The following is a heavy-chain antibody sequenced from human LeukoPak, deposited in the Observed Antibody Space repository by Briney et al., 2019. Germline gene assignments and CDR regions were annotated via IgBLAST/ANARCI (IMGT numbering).Heavy chain of an antibody. J-gene: IGHJ4*02. Sequence: GGSLRLSCAASGFTFSSYAMSWVRQAPGKGLEWVSAIGGSGVSTYYADSVKGRFTISRDNSKNTLYLQMNSLRAEDTAVYYCAKDIISGWQQYYDYWGQGMVVTVSS. D-gene: IGHD6-19*01. CDR1: GFTFSSYA. V-gene: IGHV3-23*01. CDR2: IGGSGVST. CDR3: AKDIISGWQQYYDY.